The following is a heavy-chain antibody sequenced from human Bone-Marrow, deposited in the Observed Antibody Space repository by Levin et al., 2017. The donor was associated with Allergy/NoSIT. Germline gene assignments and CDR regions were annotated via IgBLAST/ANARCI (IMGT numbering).Heavy chain of an antibody. J-gene: IGHJ3*02. CDR3: AREYYRSGWYAFDI. Sequence: SGGSLRLSCAASGFTFSNYAMHWVRQAPGKGLEWVAVIWYDGSNQYYADSVKGRFTISRDNSKSTLYLQMNILRAEDTALYYCAREYYRSGWYAFDIWGQGTMVTVSS. D-gene: IGHD6-19*01. V-gene: IGHV3-33*01. CDR2: IWYDGSNQ. CDR1: GFTFSNYA.